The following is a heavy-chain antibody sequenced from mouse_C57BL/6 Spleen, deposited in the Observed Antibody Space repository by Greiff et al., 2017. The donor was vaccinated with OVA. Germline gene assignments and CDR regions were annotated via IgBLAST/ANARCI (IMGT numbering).Heavy chain of an antibody. D-gene: IGHD1-1*01. Sequence: VKLMESGPELVKPGASVKISCKASGYAFSSSWMNWVKQRPGKGLEWIGRIYPGDGDTNYNGKFKGKATLTADKSSSTAYMQLSSLTSEDSAVYFCAREPNYGSSRFAYWGQGTLVTVSA. CDR3: AREPNYGSSRFAY. V-gene: IGHV1-82*01. CDR1: GYAFSSSW. J-gene: IGHJ3*01. CDR2: IYPGDGDT.